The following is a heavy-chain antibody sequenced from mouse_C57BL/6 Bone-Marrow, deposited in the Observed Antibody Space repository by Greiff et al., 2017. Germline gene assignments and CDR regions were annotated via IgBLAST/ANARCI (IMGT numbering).Heavy chain of an antibody. CDR1: GYTFTSYG. CDR3: ARSPYYYGSSY. Sequence: VKLQESGAELARPGASVKLSCKASGYTFTSYGISWVKQRTGQGLEWIGEIYPRSGNTYYNEKFKGKATLTADKSSSTAYMELRSLTSEDSAVYFCARSPYYYGSSYWGQGTLVTVSA. CDR2: IYPRSGNT. J-gene: IGHJ3*01. V-gene: IGHV1-81*01. D-gene: IGHD1-1*01.